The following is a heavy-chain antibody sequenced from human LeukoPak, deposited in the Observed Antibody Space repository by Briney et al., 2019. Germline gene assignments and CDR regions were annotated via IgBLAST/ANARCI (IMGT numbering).Heavy chain of an antibody. D-gene: IGHD1-26*01. V-gene: IGHV1-2*06. CDR1: GYTFTGYY. CDR2: INPNSGGT. CDR3: ARGPNPSTLKYSGSYFDY. Sequence: GASVKVSCKASGYTFTGYYMHWVRQAPGQGLEWMGRINPNSGGTNYAQKFQGRVTMTRDTSISTAYMELSRLRSDDTAVYYCARGPNPSTLKYSGSYFDYWGQGTLVTVSS. J-gene: IGHJ4*02.